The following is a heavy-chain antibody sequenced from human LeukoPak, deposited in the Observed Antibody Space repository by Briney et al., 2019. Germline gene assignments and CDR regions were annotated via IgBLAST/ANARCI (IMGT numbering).Heavy chain of an antibody. V-gene: IGHV3-21*01. D-gene: IGHD3-10*01. Sequence: GGSLRLSCAASGFTFRSYSMNWVLQAPGKGLEWVSSISSSSSYIYYADSVKGRFTISRDNAKNSLYLQMNSLRAEDTAVYYCARGGRLLWFGESIDYWGQGTLVTVSS. CDR3: ARGGRLLWFGESIDY. J-gene: IGHJ4*02. CDR1: GFTFRSYS. CDR2: ISSSSSYI.